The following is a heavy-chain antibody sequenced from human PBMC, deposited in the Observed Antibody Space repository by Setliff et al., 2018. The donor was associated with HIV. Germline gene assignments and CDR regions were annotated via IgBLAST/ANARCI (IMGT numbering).Heavy chain of an antibody. V-gene: IGHV1-2*02. Sequence: VASVKVSCKASGYNFNGFYLHWVRQAPGQGLEWVAWINPSTGDTHYAQKFQGRVAVTRDTSISTAYMELRRVRSDDTAVYFCARGRTYDSSIYFGNWFDPWGQGTLVTVSS. CDR1: GYNFNGFY. D-gene: IGHD3-22*01. CDR3: ARGRTYDSSIYFGNWFDP. J-gene: IGHJ5*02. CDR2: INPSTGDT.